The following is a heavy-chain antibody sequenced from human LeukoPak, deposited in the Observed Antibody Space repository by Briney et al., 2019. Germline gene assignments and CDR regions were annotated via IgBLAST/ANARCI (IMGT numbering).Heavy chain of an antibody. CDR3: ARVIPSVIVVVPAAIGWFDP. D-gene: IGHD2-2*01. J-gene: IGHJ5*02. CDR1: GGTFSSYA. Sequence: SVKVSCKASGGTFSSYAISWVRQAPGQGLEWMGGIIPIFGTANYAQKFQGRVTITTDESTSTAYMELSSLRSEDTAVYYCARVIPSVIVVVPAAIGWFDPWGQGTLVTVYS. V-gene: IGHV1-69*05. CDR2: IIPIFGTA.